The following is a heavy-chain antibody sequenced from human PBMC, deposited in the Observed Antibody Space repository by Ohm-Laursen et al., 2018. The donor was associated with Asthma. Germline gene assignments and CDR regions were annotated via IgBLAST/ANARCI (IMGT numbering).Heavy chain of an antibody. J-gene: IGHJ6*02. D-gene: IGHD6-13*01. CDR3: ARDTRYSSSWDDYYYYYGMDV. CDR2: IIPIFGTA. CDR1: GYTFTSYG. V-gene: IGHV1-69*13. Sequence: GASVKVSCKTSGYTFTSYGISWVRQAPGQGLEWMGGIIPIFGTANYAQKFQGRVTITADESTSTAYMELSSLRSEDTAVYYCARDTRYSSSWDDYYYYYGMDVWGQGTTVTVSS.